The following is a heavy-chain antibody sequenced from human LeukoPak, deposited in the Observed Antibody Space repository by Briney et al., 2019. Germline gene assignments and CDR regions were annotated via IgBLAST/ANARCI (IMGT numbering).Heavy chain of an antibody. CDR1: GFSFSSFW. Sequence: GGPLRFSCAASGFSFSSFWMNWVRQAPGKGPEWVANIKLDGSETYYVDSVKGRFTISRDNAKNSLYLQMNSLRVEDTAVYYCARGYSNNWDHYFDFWGQGTLVTVSS. D-gene: IGHD2/OR15-2a*01. V-gene: IGHV3-7*04. J-gene: IGHJ4*02. CDR2: IKLDGSET. CDR3: ARGYSNNWDHYFDF.